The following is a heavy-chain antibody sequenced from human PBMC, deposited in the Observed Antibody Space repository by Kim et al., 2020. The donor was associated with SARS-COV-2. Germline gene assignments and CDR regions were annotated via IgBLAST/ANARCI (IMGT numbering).Heavy chain of an antibody. CDR3: ARVITMVRGVNDAFDI. CDR1: GGTFSSYA. Sequence: SVKVSCKASGGTFSSYAISWVRQAPGQGLEWMGGIIPIFGTANYAQKFQGRVTITADESTSTAYMELSSLRSEDTAVYYCARVITMVRGVNDAFDIWGQGTMVTVSS. J-gene: IGHJ3*02. V-gene: IGHV1-69*13. D-gene: IGHD3-10*01. CDR2: IIPIFGTA.